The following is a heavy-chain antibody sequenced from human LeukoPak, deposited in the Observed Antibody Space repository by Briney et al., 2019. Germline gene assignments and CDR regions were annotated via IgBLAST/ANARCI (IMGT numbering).Heavy chain of an antibody. CDR3: ASLRDGYTPDQYYFDY. D-gene: IGHD5-24*01. Sequence: ASVKVSCKASGYTFTSYGISWVRQAPGQGLEWMGGTIPIFGTANYAQKFQGRVTITTDESTSTAYMELSSLRSEDTAVYYCASLRDGYTPDQYYFDYWGQGTLVTVSS. V-gene: IGHV1-69*05. J-gene: IGHJ4*02. CDR2: TIPIFGTA. CDR1: GYTFTSYG.